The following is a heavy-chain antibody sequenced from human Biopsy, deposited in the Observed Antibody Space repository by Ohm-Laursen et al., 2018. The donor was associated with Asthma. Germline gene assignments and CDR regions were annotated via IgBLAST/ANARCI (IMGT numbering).Heavy chain of an antibody. D-gene: IGHD4-23*01. J-gene: IGHJ3*02. CDR2: IYSGGTS. CDR3: ARAYGGSFFSGSFDI. CDR1: GFAVSRDY. V-gene: IGHV3-53*01. Sequence: GSLRLSCAASGFAVSRDYMFWVRQAPGKGLEWVSVIYSGGTSHTADSVQGRVTISRDNSKNTLSLQMNSLRAEDTAVYYCARAYGGSFFSGSFDIWGQGTMVTVSS.